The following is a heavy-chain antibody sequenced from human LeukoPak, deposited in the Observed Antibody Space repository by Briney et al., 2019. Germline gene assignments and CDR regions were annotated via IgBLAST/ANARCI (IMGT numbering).Heavy chain of an antibody. CDR2: INWSGGST. V-gene: IGHV3-20*04. J-gene: IGHJ4*02. CDR1: GFAFDEHG. D-gene: IGHD2-2*01. Sequence: GGALRLSCTASGFAFDEHGMSWVRQAPGKGLEWVSGINWSGGSTGYADPLRGRFTISRDNAKNSLYLQMDSLRAEDTALYYCARAPITSPFYFDSWGQGTLVTVSS. CDR3: ARAPITSPFYFDS.